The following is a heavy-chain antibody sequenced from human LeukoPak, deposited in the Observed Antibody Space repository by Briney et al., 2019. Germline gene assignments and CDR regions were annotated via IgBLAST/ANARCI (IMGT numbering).Heavy chain of an antibody. V-gene: IGHV3-21*01. CDR3: ARGRSGYDRNDAFDI. J-gene: IGHJ3*02. Sequence: GESLKISCAASGFTFSSYSMNWVRQAPGKGLEWVSSISSSSSYIYYADSVKGRFTISRDNAKNSLYLQMNSLRAEDTAVYYCARGRSGYDRNDAFDIWSQGTMVTVSS. D-gene: IGHD5-12*01. CDR2: ISSSSSYI. CDR1: GFTFSSYS.